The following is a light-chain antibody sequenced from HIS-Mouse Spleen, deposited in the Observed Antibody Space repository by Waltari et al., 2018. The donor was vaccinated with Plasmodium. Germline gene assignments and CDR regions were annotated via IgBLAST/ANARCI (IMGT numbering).Light chain of an antibody. V-gene: IGLV2-23*01. J-gene: IGLJ1*01. CDR1: SSDVGSYNL. CDR2: EGS. CDR3: CSYAGSSTYV. Sequence: QSALTQPPSVSGSPGQSITISCTGTSSDVGSYNLVSWYQPHPGKAPKLMIYEGSKRPSGVSNRFSGSKSGNTASLTISGLQAEDEADYYCCSYAGSSTYVFGTGTKVTVL.